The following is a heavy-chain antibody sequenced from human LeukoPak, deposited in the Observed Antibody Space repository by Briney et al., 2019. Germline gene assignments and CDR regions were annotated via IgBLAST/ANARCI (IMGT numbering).Heavy chain of an antibody. D-gene: IGHD4-17*01. CDR3: ARDGPLDYGDYRGAFDI. CDR1: GFTFSSYW. J-gene: IGHJ3*02. V-gene: IGHV3-7*01. CDR2: IKQDGSEK. Sequence: GSPRLSCAASGFTFSSYWMSWVRQAPGKGLEWVANIKQDGSEKYYVDSVKGRFTISRDNAKNSLYLQMNSLRAEDTAVYYCARDGPLDYGDYRGAFDIWGQGTMVTVSS.